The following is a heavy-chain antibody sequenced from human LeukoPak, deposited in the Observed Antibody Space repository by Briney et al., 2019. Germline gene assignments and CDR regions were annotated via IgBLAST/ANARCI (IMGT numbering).Heavy chain of an antibody. Sequence: GGSLRLSCAASGFTFSSYGMHWVRQAPGKGLEWVAFIRYDGSNKYYADSAKGRFTVSRDNSKNTLYLQMNSLRPEDTALYYCARDPIGYSYIDYWGQGTLVTVSS. CDR3: ARDPIGYSYIDY. CDR2: IRYDGSNK. D-gene: IGHD5-18*01. V-gene: IGHV3-30*02. CDR1: GFTFSSYG. J-gene: IGHJ4*02.